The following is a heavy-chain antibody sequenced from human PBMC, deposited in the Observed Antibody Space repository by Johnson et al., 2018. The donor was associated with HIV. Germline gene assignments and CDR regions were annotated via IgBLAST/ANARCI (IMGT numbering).Heavy chain of an antibody. V-gene: IGHV3-9*01. CDR3: ASENYDYVWESYRKGGAFDI. D-gene: IGHD3-16*02. Sequence: VQLVESGGGLVQPGRSLRLSCAASGFTFDDYAMHWVRQAPGKGLEWVSGISWNSGSIGYADSVKGRFTVSRDNSKNTLYLQMNSLTAEDTAVYYCASENYDYVWESYRKGGAFDIWGQGTMVTVSS. CDR1: GFTFDDYA. CDR2: ISWNSGSI. J-gene: IGHJ3*02.